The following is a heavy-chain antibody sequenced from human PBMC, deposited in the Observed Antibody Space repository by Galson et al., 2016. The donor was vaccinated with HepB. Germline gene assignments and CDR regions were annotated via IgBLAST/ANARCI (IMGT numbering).Heavy chain of an antibody. J-gene: IGHJ4*02. V-gene: IGHV1-69*01. Sequence: SCKASGGTFSSYAISWVRQAPGQGLEWMGGIIPIFGTANYAQKFQGRVTITADESTSTAYMELSSLRSEDTAVYYCARDPLNGDLFDYWGQGTLSPSPQ. CDR3: ARDPLNGDLFDY. CDR2: IIPIFGTA. D-gene: IGHD4-17*01. CDR1: GGTFSSYA.